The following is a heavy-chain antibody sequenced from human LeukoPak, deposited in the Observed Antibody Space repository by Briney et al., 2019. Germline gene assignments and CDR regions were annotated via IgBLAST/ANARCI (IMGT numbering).Heavy chain of an antibody. CDR3: AKEGDIVVVVAATHFDY. V-gene: IGHV3-48*03. CDR1: GFTFSSYE. Sequence: PGGSLRLSCAASGFTFSSYEMNWVRQAPGKGLEWVSYISSSGSTIYYADSVKGRFTISRDNAKNSLYLQMNSLRAEDTAVYYCAKEGDIVVVVAATHFDYWGQGTLVTVSS. D-gene: IGHD2-15*01. CDR2: ISSSGSTI. J-gene: IGHJ4*02.